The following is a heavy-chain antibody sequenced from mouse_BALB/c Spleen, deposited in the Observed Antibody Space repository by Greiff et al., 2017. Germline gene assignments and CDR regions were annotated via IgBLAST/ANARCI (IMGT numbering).Heavy chain of an antibody. V-gene: IGHV14-3*02. J-gene: IGHJ4*01. Sequence: VQLKQSGAELVKPGASVKLSCTASGFNIKDTYMHWVKQRPEQGLEWIGRIDPANGNTKYDPKFQGKATITADTSSNTAYLQLSSLTSEDTAVYYCTDRYYAMDYWGQGTSVTVSS. CDR2: IDPANGNT. D-gene: IGHD2-14*01. CDR3: TDRYYAMDY. CDR1: GFNIKDTY.